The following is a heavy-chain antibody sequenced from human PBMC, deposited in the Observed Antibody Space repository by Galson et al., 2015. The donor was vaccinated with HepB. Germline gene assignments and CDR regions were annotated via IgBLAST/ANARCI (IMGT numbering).Heavy chain of an antibody. CDR1: GFTFRDYA. D-gene: IGHD2-2*01. CDR3: TRARYCSNTSCYWGFIDGFDI. Sequence: SLRLSCAASGFTFRDYAMSWFRQAPGKGLQWVGFIRSKAYDATTEYAAAVKGRFTISRDDSESIAYLQMNSLKTEDTAVYYCTRARYCSNTSCYWGFIDGFDIWGQGTMVTVSS. V-gene: IGHV3-49*03. J-gene: IGHJ3*02. CDR2: IRSKAYDATT.